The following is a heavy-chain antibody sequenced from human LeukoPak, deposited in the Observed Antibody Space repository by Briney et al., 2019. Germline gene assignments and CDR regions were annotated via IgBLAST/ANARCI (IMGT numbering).Heavy chain of an antibody. D-gene: IGHD2-15*01. V-gene: IGHV3-30*18. J-gene: IGHJ6*02. CDR2: ISYDGSNK. CDR1: GFTFSSYG. CDR3: AKDPNDCSGGSCPSRMYYYYYGMDV. Sequence: GGSLRLSCAASGFTFSSYGMHWVRQAPGKGLEWVAVISYDGSNKYYADSVKGRFTISRDNSKNTLYLQMNSLRAEDTAVYYCAKDPNDCSGGSCPSRMYYYYYGMDVWGQGTTVTVSS.